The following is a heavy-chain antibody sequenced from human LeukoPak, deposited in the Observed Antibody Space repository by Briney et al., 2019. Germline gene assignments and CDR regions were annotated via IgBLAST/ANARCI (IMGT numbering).Heavy chain of an antibody. CDR3: ARRGAEYTTSSYGWFDP. D-gene: IGHD6-6*01. J-gene: IGHJ5*02. CDR2: INPNSGGT. CDR1: GYTFTGYF. Sequence: ASAKVSCKSSGYTFTGYFIHWVRQAPGQGLEWMGWINPNSGGTNYAQNFQGRVTMTRDTSISTTYMELTRLTSDDTAVYYCARRGAEYTTSSYGWFDPWGQGTLVTVSS. V-gene: IGHV1-2*02.